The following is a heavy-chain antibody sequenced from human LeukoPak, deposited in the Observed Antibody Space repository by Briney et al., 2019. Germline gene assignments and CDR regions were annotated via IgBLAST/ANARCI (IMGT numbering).Heavy chain of an antibody. Sequence: GGSLRLSCAASGFTFSSYAMSWVRQAPGKGLEWVSSISGSGAATYYADSVKGRFTISRDNAKNSLYLQMNSLRDEDTAVYYCASAGQSGDYYYYGMDVWGQGTTVTVSS. V-gene: IGHV3-23*01. D-gene: IGHD1-26*01. CDR3: ASAGQSGDYYYYGMDV. J-gene: IGHJ6*02. CDR1: GFTFSSYA. CDR2: ISGSGAAT.